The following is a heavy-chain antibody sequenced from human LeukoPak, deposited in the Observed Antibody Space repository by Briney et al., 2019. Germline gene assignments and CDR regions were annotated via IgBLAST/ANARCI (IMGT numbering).Heavy chain of an antibody. CDR1: GFTFSDYY. J-gene: IGHJ4*02. CDR3: ARDDYGGYCSGGSCYEEGDY. D-gene: IGHD2-15*01. V-gene: IGHV3-11*06. Sequence: KPGGSLRLSCAASGFTFSDYYMSWVRQAPGKGLEWVSSISSSSSYIYYADSVKGRFTISRDNSKNTLYLQMNSLRAEDTAVYYCARDDYGGYCSGGSCYEEGDYWGQGTLVTVSS. CDR2: ISSSSSYI.